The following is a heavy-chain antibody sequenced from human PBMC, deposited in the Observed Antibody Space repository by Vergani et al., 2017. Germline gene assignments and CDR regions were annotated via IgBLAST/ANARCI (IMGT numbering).Heavy chain of an antibody. CDR1: GFTFSSYG. Sequence: QVQLVESGGGVVQPWRSLRLSCAASGFTFSSYGMHWVRQAPGKGLEWVAVISYDGSNKYYADSVKGRFTISRDNSKNTLYLQMNSLRAEDTAVYYCAKVGDYSNYWRRGYFDLWGRGTLVTVSS. CDR3: AKVGDYSNYWRRGYFDL. V-gene: IGHV3-30*18. CDR2: ISYDGSNK. D-gene: IGHD4-11*01. J-gene: IGHJ2*01.